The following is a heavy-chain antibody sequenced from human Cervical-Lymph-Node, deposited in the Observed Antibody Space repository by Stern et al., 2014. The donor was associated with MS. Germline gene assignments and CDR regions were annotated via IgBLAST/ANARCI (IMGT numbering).Heavy chain of an antibody. CDR2: ISAYSGQT. D-gene: IGHD3-16*01. Sequence: VQLVESGAEVKKPGASVKVSCKASGYTFASNGVRWERQAPGQGLEWVGWISAYSGQTHYAQTFQDRVTMTTDTSTSTAYMEVRSLRSDDTAVYYCARDGGRDIGNWFDPWGQGTQVTVSS. CDR3: ARDGGRDIGNWFDP. V-gene: IGHV1-18*04. J-gene: IGHJ5*02. CDR1: GYTFASNG.